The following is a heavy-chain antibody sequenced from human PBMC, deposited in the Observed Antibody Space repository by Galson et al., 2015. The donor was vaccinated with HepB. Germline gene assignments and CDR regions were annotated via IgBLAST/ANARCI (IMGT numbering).Heavy chain of an antibody. J-gene: IGHJ4*02. CDR1: GFTFSSYA. V-gene: IGHV3-64D*06. Sequence: SLRLSCAASGFTFSSYAMHWVRQAPGKGLEYVSDISSNGGSTYYADSVKGRFTISRDNSKNTLYLQMSSLRAEDTAVYYCVKDLYSDHGFCMFDSWGQGTLVTVSS. CDR3: VKDLYSDHGFCMFDS. D-gene: IGHD3-16*01. CDR2: ISSNGGST.